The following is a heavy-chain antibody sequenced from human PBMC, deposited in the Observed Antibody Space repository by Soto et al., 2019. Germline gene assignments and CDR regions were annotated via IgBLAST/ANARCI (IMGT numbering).Heavy chain of an antibody. CDR3: ARGEGDCSSTSCYSPPYQGYYMDV. D-gene: IGHD2-2*02. V-gene: IGHV4-39*01. Sequence: SETLSLTCNVSGDSISSSNFYWGWVRQPPGKGLEWIGNIYLSGSTNYNPSLMSRVTISVDTSKNQFSLKLSSVTAADTAVYYCARGEGDCSSTSCYSPPYQGYYMDVWGKGTTVTVSS. J-gene: IGHJ6*03. CDR2: IYLSGST. CDR1: GDSISSSNFY.